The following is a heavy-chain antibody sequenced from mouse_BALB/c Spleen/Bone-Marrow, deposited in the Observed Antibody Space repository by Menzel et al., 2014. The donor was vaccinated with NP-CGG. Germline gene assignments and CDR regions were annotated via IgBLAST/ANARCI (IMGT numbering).Heavy chain of an antibody. V-gene: IGHV5-17*02. CDR3: ARSGSSSGYFDY. Sequence: EVRLMESGGGLVQPGGSRKLSCAASGFTFXSFAMHWVRQAPEKGLEWVAYISSGSSTIYYADTVMGRFTTSRDNPKNTLFLQMTSLRSEDTAMYYCARSGSSSGYFDYWGQGTTLTVSS. J-gene: IGHJ2*01. CDR2: ISSGSSTI. D-gene: IGHD1-1*01. CDR1: GFTFXSFA.